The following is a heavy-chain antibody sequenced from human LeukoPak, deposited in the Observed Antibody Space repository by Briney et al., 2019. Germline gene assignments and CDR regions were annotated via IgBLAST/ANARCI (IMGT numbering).Heavy chain of an antibody. D-gene: IGHD6-13*01. CDR3: ARVLGYSSSWPFDY. Sequence: GGSLRLSCAASGFTFSSYSMNWVRQAPGKGLEWVSYISSSSSTIYYADSVKGRFTISRDNAKNSLYLQMNSLRAEDTAVYYCARVLGYSSSWPFDYWGQGTLVTVSS. CDR1: GFTFSSYS. CDR2: ISSSSSTI. V-gene: IGHV3-48*04. J-gene: IGHJ4*02.